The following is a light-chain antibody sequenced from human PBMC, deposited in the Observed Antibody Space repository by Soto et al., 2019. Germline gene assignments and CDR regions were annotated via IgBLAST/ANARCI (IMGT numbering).Light chain of an antibody. CDR2: EVT. CDR1: SSDIGKYDR. V-gene: IGLV2-18*02. CDR3: SSYISTSRYV. J-gene: IGLJ1*01. Sequence: SVLTRPASVSGSPGRSVTISCTGTSSDIGKYDRVSWYQLPPGKAPKLIIYEVTNRPSGVPARFSGSKSGNTASLTISGLQAEDEADYYCSSYISTSRYVFGAGTKVTVL.